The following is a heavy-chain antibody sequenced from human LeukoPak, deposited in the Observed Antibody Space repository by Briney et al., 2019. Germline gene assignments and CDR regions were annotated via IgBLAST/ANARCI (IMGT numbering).Heavy chain of an antibody. Sequence: GGSLRLSCAAPGLITDDYAIHWVRQAPGKGLVWVSRIESDGTSTTYADSVKGRFTISRDNAKNTLYLQMNSLRAEDTAVYYCARDQYSSTWYRGAFDVWGQGTMVSVSS. J-gene: IGHJ3*01. CDR2: IESDGTST. CDR3: ARDQYSSTWYRGAFDV. V-gene: IGHV3-74*01. CDR1: GLITDDYA. D-gene: IGHD6-13*01.